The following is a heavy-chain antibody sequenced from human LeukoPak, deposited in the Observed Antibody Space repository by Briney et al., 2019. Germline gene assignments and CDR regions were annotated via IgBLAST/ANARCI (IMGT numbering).Heavy chain of an antibody. Sequence: PSETLFLTCTVSGGSISSGSYYRSWIRQPAGKGLEWIGRIYTSGSTNYNPSLKSRVTISVDTSKNQFSLKLSSVTAADTAVYYCAKGSSSRVLRYYFDYWGQGTLVTVSS. V-gene: IGHV4-61*02. CDR2: IYTSGST. J-gene: IGHJ4*02. CDR3: AKGSSSRVLRYYFDY. CDR1: GGSISSGSYY. D-gene: IGHD6-13*01.